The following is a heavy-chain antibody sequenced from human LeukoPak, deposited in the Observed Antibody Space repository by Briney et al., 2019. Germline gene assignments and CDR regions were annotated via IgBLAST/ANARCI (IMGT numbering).Heavy chain of an antibody. CDR1: GFTFSSYA. CDR2: ISSGGGYI. D-gene: IGHD3-10*01. J-gene: IGHJ5*02. Sequence: PGGSLRLSCAASGFTFSSYAMTWVRQAPGKGLEWVSSISSGGGYIYYADSLKGRFTISRDNSKNTLYLQMNSLRAEDTAVYYCASDIRGSGSYYHGNWFDPWGQGTLVTVSS. CDR3: ASDIRGSGSYYHGNWFDP. V-gene: IGHV3-21*04.